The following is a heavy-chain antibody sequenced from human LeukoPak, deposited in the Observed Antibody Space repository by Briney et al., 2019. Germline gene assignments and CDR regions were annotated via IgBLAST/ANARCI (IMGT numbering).Heavy chain of an antibody. CDR3: ARRIYSSGWYENYPFDY. CDR1: GYSFTSYW. V-gene: IGHV5-51*01. J-gene: IGHJ4*02. CDR2: IYPGDSDT. D-gene: IGHD6-19*01. Sequence: GESLKISCKGSGYSFTSYWIGWVRQMPGKGLEWMGIIYPGDSDTRYSPSFQGQVTISADKSISTAYLQWSSLKASDTAMYYCARRIYSSGWYENYPFDYWGQGTLVTVSS.